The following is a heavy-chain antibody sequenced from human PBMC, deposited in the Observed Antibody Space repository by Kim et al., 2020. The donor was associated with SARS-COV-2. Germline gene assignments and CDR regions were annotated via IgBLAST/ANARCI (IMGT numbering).Heavy chain of an antibody. D-gene: IGHD3-3*01. V-gene: IGHV3-23*01. Sequence: SGGTTYYADSVKGRFTISRDNSKKTLYLQMNSLRAEDTALYYCAKDFASDYWGQGTLVTVSS. J-gene: IGHJ4*02. CDR3: AKDFASDY. CDR2: SGGTT.